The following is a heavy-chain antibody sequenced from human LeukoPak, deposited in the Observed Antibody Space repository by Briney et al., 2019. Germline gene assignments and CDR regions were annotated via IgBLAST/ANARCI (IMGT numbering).Heavy chain of an antibody. CDR2: INTNTGNP. CDR1: GYTFTSYA. Sequence: ASVKVSCKASGYTFTSYAMNWVRQAPGQGLEWRGWINTNTGNPTYAPGFTGRFVFSLDTSVSTAYLQISSLKAEDTAVYYCARDMGILWFGEQSRNDAFDIWGQGTMVTVSS. J-gene: IGHJ3*02. CDR3: ARDMGILWFGEQSRNDAFDI. V-gene: IGHV7-4-1*02. D-gene: IGHD3-10*01.